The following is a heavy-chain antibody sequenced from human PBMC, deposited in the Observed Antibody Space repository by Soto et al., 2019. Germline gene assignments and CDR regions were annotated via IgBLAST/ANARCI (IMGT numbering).Heavy chain of an antibody. J-gene: IGHJ4*02. CDR3: ARDAVEMATIFYFDY. Sequence: WASVKVSCKASGYTFTSYYMHWVRQAPGQGLEWMGIINPSGGSTSYAQKFQGRVTMTRDTSTSTVYMELSSLRSEDTAVYYCARDAVEMATIFYFDYWGQGTLVTVSS. D-gene: IGHD5-12*01. CDR2: INPSGGST. V-gene: IGHV1-46*01. CDR1: GYTFTSYY.